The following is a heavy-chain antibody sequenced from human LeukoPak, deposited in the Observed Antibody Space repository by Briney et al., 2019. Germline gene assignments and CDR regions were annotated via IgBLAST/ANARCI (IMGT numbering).Heavy chain of an antibody. J-gene: IGHJ4*02. CDR2: ISSSSSYI. Sequence: GGSLRLSCAASGFTFSSYSMNWVRQAPGKGLEWVSSISSSSSYIYYADSVKGRFTIPRDNAKNSLYLQMNSLRAEDTAVYYCAREGYSGYDAPHFDYWGQGTLVTVSS. CDR3: AREGYSGYDAPHFDY. CDR1: GFTFSSYS. V-gene: IGHV3-21*01. D-gene: IGHD5-12*01.